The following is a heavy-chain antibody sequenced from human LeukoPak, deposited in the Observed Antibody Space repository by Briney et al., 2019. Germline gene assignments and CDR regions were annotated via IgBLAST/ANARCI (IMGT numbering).Heavy chain of an antibody. J-gene: IGHJ4*02. CDR2: INSSGST. D-gene: IGHD3-22*01. CDR3: ARDYDSSGYYDY. Sequence: PSETLSLTCTVSGGSISSGNFYWSWIRQPAGKGLEWIGRINSSGSTNYNPSLKSRVTISVDTSKNQFSLKLSSVTAADTAVYYCARDYDSSGYYDYWGQGTLVTVSS. V-gene: IGHV4-61*02. CDR1: GGSISSGNFY.